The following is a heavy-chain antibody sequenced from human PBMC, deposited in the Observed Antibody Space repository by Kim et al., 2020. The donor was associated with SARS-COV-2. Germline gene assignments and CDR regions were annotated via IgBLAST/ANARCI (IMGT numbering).Heavy chain of an antibody. CDR3: ARDSSDGYSYGADIDY. V-gene: IGHV3-30*07. J-gene: IGHJ4*02. D-gene: IGHD5-18*01. Sequence: SVEGRFTIPRNNSKNTLYLQMNGLRAEDTAVYYCARDSSDGYSYGADIDYWGQGTLVTVSS.